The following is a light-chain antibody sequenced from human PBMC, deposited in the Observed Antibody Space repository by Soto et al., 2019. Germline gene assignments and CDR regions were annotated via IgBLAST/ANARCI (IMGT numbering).Light chain of an antibody. CDR1: QSVRSN. CDR2: GAS. Sequence: EIWLTQCPATLSVSPGERATLSCRASQSVRSNLAWYQQIPGRAPRLLIYGASTRASGIPARLSASGSGTEFTLTISRLEPEDFAVYYCQQYGSPGTFGQGTRLEIK. J-gene: IGKJ5*01. CDR3: QQYGSPGT. V-gene: IGKV3-15*01.